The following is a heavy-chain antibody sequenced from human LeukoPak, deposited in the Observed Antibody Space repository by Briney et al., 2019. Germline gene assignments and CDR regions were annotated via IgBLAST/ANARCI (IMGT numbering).Heavy chain of an antibody. D-gene: IGHD3-22*01. Sequence: GGSLRLSCAASRFTFSSYSMNWVRQAPGKGLEWVSSISSSSSYIYYADSVKGRFTISSDNAKNSLYLHMNSLRAEDTAVYYCARDPPYYYDSSGYYGGYYFDYWGQGTLVTVSS. CDR3: ARDPPYYYDSSGYYGGYYFDY. J-gene: IGHJ4*02. CDR1: RFTFSSYS. V-gene: IGHV3-21*01. CDR2: ISSSSSYI.